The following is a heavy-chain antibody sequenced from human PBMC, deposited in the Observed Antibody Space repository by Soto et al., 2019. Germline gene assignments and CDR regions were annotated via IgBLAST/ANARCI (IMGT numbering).Heavy chain of an antibody. D-gene: IGHD6-19*01. V-gene: IGHV4-4*02. CDR3: AREGSGWPHDAFDI. CDR1: SGFISSSNW. Sequence: PSETLSLTCAVSSGFISSSNWWSWVRQPPGKGLEWIGEIYHSGSTNYNPSLKSRVTISVDKSKNQFSLKLSSVTAADTAVYYCAREGSGWPHDAFDIWGQGTMVTVSS. CDR2: IYHSGST. J-gene: IGHJ3*02.